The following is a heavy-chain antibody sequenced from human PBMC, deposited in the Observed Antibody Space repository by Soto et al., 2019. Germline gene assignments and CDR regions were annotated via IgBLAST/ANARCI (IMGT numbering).Heavy chain of an antibody. CDR2: ISAYTGNT. CDR1: GYTFTSYG. J-gene: IGHJ4*02. CDR3: ARDRGSYALDY. V-gene: IGHV1-18*01. D-gene: IGHD1-26*01. Sequence: QVQLVQSGAEVKKPGASVKVSCKASGYTFTSYGISWVRQAPGQGLEWMGWISAYTGNTNYAQKLQGRVTMTTDTSTSTAYIELRSLRSDATAVYYCARDRGSYALDYWGQGTLVTVSS.